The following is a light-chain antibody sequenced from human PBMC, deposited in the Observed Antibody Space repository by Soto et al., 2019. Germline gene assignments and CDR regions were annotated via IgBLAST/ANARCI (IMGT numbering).Light chain of an antibody. Sequence: DIQMTQSPSSLSASVGDRVTITCRASQSISSYLNWYQQKPGKAPKLLIYAASSLQSGVQSRFSGSGSGKILLLTISRLQPEDFATYYCQQSYSTPVFGQGTKLEIK. J-gene: IGKJ2*01. CDR1: QSISSY. CDR2: AAS. CDR3: QQSYSTPV. V-gene: IGKV1-39*01.